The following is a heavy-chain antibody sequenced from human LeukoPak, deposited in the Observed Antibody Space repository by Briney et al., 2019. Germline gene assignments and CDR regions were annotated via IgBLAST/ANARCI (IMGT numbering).Heavy chain of an antibody. V-gene: IGHV3-30*18. CDR1: GFTFNSYG. J-gene: IGHJ4*02. CDR2: MSYDGSDE. Sequence: GGSLRLSCAASGFTFNSYGMHWVRQAPGKGLEWVAVMSYDGSDEDYADSVKGRFTISRDNSKNTLYLQMNSLRAEDTAVYYCAKDRFATPIANFDYWGQGTLVTVSS. CDR3: AKDRFATPIANFDY.